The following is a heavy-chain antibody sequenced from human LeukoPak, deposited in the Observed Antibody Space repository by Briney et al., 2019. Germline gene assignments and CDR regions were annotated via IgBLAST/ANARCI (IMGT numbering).Heavy chain of an antibody. CDR2: ISSSSSYI. CDR3: VVVATIEEVNWFDP. CDR1: GFTFSSYS. J-gene: IGHJ5*02. V-gene: IGHV3-21*01. Sequence: PGGSLRLSCAASGFTFSSYSMNWVRQAPGKGLEWVSSISSSSSYIYYADSVEGRFTISRDNAKNSLYLQMNSLRAEDTAVYYCVVVATIEEVNWFDPWGQGTLVTVSS. D-gene: IGHD5-12*01.